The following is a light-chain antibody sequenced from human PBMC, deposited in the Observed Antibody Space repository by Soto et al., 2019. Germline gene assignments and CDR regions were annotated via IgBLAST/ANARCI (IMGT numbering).Light chain of an antibody. J-gene: IGKJ4*01. CDR3: QPYNNWPLT. Sequence: DIQMTQSPSTLSXSVGDRVXITXRASQSISYYLAWYQKKPGKAPKVLIWNASSLQRGVPSRFSGSRSGAEFTLTINSLQSEDFAVYYCQPYNNWPLTFGGGTKVDIK. CDR2: NAS. CDR1: QSISYY. V-gene: IGKV1-5*01.